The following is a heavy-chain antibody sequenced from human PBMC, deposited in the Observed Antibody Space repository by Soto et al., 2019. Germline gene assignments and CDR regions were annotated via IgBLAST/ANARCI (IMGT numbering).Heavy chain of an antibody. CDR1: GYSFTSYW. V-gene: IGHV5-10-1*01. CDR3: ARPLRGYGYGDYYYGMDV. J-gene: IGHJ6*02. CDR2: IDPSDSYT. D-gene: IGHD5-18*01. Sequence: HGESLKISCKGSGYSFTSYWINWARQMPGKGLKWMGRIDPSDSYTKFSPSFQGHVIISADKSISTAYLQWSSLKASDTARSYCARPLRGYGYGDYYYGMDVWGQGTTVSVAS.